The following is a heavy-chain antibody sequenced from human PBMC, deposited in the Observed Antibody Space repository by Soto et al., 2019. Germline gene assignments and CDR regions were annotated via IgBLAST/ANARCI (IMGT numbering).Heavy chain of an antibody. J-gene: IGHJ4*02. D-gene: IGHD4-17*01. CDR2: IYYVVNT. CDR1: GDSLSNYY. CDR3: ARGLPAVYGGDLDS. V-gene: IGHV4-59*01. Sequence: QVHLQESGPGRVKPSETLSLICTVSGDSLSNYYWTWIRQPPGKGLEWIGSIYYVVNTNYNPSLDNRVTMSVDTSKNQFSLQLTSVTTADSAVYYCARGLPAVYGGDLDSWGQGTLVTVSS.